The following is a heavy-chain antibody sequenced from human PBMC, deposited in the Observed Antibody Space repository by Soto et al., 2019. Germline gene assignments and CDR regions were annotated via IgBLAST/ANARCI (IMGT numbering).Heavy chain of an antibody. J-gene: IGHJ4*02. CDR3: ARDKRSSGYYRNFED. CDR2: ISYDGSNK. Sequence: VGSLRLSCASSVFTFSSYAMHCVRQSPGKWLEWVAVISYDGSNKYYADSVKGRFTISRDNSKNTLYLQMNSLRAEDAAVYYCARDKRSSGYYRNFEDWGQGTPVIVSS. V-gene: IGHV3-30-3*01. CDR1: VFTFSSYA. D-gene: IGHD3-22*01.